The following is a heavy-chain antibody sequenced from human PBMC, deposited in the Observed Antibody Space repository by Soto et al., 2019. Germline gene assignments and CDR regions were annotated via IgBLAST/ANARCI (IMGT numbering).Heavy chain of an antibody. CDR1: GGSISSYY. V-gene: IGHV4-59*01. CDR2: IYYSGST. Sequence: SETLSLTCTVSGGSISSYYWSWIRQPPGKGLEWIGYIYYSGSTNYNPSLKSRVTISVDTSKNQFSLKLSSVTTADTAVYYCARDRRDCSSTSCRPRGMDVWGQGTTVTVSS. J-gene: IGHJ6*02. D-gene: IGHD2-2*01. CDR3: ARDRRDCSSTSCRPRGMDV.